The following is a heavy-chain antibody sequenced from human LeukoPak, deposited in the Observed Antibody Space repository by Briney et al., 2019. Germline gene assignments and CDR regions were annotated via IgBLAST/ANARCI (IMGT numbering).Heavy chain of an antibody. V-gene: IGHV1-18*01. Sequence: GASVKVSCKASGYTFTSYGISWVRQAPGQGLEWMGWISAYNGNTNYAQKLQGRVTMTTDTSTSTAYMELRSLRSDDTAVYYCARDRWSCSTSCYGPHDYWGQGTLVTVSS. CDR2: ISAYNGNT. CDR1: GYTFTSYG. CDR3: ARDRWSCSTSCYGPHDY. D-gene: IGHD2-2*01. J-gene: IGHJ4*02.